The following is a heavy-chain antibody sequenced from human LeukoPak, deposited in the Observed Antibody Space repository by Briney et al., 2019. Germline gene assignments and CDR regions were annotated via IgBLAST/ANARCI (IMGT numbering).Heavy chain of an antibody. CDR1: GFTFSSYG. CDR2: IWYDGSNK. J-gene: IGHJ4*02. D-gene: IGHD4-23*01. V-gene: IGHV3-33*01. Sequence: GGSLRLSCAASGFTFSSYGMHWVRQAPGKGLEWVAVIWYDGSNKYYADSVKGRFTISRDNSKNTLYLQMNSLRAEDTAVYYCARDSPGEALYGGNPNLDYWGQGTLVTVSS. CDR3: ARDSPGEALYGGNPNLDY.